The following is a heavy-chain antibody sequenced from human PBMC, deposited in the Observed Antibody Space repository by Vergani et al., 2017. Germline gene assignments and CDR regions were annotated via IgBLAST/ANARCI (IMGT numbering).Heavy chain of an antibody. J-gene: IGHJ4*02. CDR3: ARALRGYSYGYYFDY. CDR1: GYSFTSYW. Sequence: EVQLVQSGAEVKKPGESLKISCKGSGYSFTSYWIGWVRQMPGKGLEWMGIIYPGDSDTRYSPSFQGQVTISADKSISTAYLQWSSLTASDTAMYYCARALRGYSYGYYFDYWGQGTLVTVSS. CDR2: IYPGDSDT. D-gene: IGHD5-18*01. V-gene: IGHV5-51*01.